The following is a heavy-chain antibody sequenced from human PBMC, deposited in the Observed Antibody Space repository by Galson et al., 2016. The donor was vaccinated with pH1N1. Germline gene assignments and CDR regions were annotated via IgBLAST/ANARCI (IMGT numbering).Heavy chain of an antibody. J-gene: IGHJ3*01. CDR3: ARGAVMSASAD. Sequence: SVKVSCKASGYTFTSFGITWVRQAPGQGLEWMGWINAHNGHTDYAQRLQGRVAMTTDTSTSTAYMELRSLRSDDTAVYFCARGAVMSASADWGQGTMVTVSS. CDR2: INAHNGHT. CDR1: GYTFTSFG. D-gene: IGHD3-16*01. V-gene: IGHV1-18*01.